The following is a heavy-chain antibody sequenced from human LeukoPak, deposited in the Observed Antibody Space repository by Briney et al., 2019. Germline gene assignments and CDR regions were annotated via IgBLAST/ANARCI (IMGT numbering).Heavy chain of an antibody. V-gene: IGHV4-39*07. CDR3: ARGASDF. CDR1: GVSINSTTFH. CDR2: ISYSGST. J-gene: IGHJ4*02. Sequence: SETLSLTCSVSGVSINSTTFHGGWLRQPPGKGPEWIGVISYSGSTYYNPSLKSRVTLSLDRSKNHFSLNLSSVTAADAAVYYCARGASDFWGQGLLVTVSS.